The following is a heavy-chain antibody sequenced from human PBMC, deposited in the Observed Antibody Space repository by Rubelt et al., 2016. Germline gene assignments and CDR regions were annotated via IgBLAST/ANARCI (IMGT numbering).Heavy chain of an antibody. D-gene: IGHD3-16*02. CDR1: GFTFSRYG. J-gene: IGHJ4*02. CDR2: ISSSSSTI. V-gene: IGHV3-48*04. Sequence: SGGGLVQPGGSLRLSCAASGFTFSRYGMNWVRQAPGKGLEWVSYISSSSSTIYYADSVKGRFTISRDSAKNSLYLQMNSLRAEDTAVYYCAKANWESYVWGSYRYGSFDYWGQGTLVTVSS. CDR3: AKANWESYVWGSYRYGSFDY.